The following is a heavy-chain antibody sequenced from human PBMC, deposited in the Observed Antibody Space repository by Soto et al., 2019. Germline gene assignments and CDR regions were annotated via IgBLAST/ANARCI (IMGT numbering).Heavy chain of an antibody. CDR1: GFTFSSYA. CDR3: AKSRGGYSSSWYYFDH. CDR2: ISGSGGST. J-gene: IGHJ4*02. Sequence: GGSLRLSCAASGFTFSSYAMSWVRQAPGKGLEWVSAISGSGGSTYYADSVKGRFTISRDNSKNTLYLQMNSLRAEDTAVYYCAKSRGGYSSSWYYFDHWGQGTLATVSS. V-gene: IGHV3-23*01. D-gene: IGHD6-13*01.